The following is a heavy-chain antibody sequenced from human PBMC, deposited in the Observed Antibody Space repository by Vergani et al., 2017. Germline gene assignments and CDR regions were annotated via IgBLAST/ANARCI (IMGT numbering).Heavy chain of an antibody. CDR2: ISGSGGST. D-gene: IGHD6-19*01. J-gene: IGHJ5*02. CDR1: GFTFSSYA. Sequence: EVQLLESGGGLVQPGGSLRLSCAASGFTFSSYAMSWVRQAPGKGLEWVSAISGSGGSTYYADSVKGRFTISRDNSKNKLYLQMNSLRAEDTAVYYCAKAQYSGWYEGYWFDPWGQGTLVTVSS. CDR3: AKAQYSGWYEGYWFDP. V-gene: IGHV3-23*01.